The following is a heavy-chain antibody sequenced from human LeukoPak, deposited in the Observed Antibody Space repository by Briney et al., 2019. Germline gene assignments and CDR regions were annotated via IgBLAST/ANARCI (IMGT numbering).Heavy chain of an antibody. CDR1: GFTFSSYS. V-gene: IGHV3-21*01. D-gene: IGHD3-16*02. Sequence: GGSLRLSCAASGFTFSSYSMNWVRQAPGKGLEWVSSISSSSSYIYYADSVKGRFTISRDNAKNSLYLQMNSLRAEDTAVYYCARENYVWGSYRSTFDYWGQGTLVTVSS. J-gene: IGHJ4*02. CDR3: ARENYVWGSYRSTFDY. CDR2: ISSSSSYI.